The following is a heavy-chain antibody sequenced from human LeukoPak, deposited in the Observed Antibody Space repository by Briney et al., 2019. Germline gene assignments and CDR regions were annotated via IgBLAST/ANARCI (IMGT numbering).Heavy chain of an antibody. CDR3: ARFGAPSYYGSGSYYNL. Sequence: SQTLSLTCAISGGSVSSNSAAWNWSRQSPSSGLEWLGRTYYRSKWYNDYAVSVKSRITINPDTSKNQFSLQLNSVTPEDTAVYYCARFGAPSYYGSGSYYNLWGQGTLVTVSS. V-gene: IGHV6-1*01. D-gene: IGHD3-10*01. J-gene: IGHJ4*02. CDR2: TYYRSKWYN. CDR1: GGSVSSNSAA.